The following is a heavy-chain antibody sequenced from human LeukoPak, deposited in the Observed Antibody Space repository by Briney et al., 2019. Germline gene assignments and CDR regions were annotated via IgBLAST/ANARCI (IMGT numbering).Heavy chain of an antibody. CDR1: GGSFSGYY. V-gene: IGHV4-34*01. Sequence: SETLSLTCAVHGGSFSGYYWSWIRQPPGKGLEWIGEINHSGSTNYNPSLKSRVTISKDTSKNQFSLRLSSVTAADTAAYYCARGYGSGSYWVYWGQGTLVTVSS. D-gene: IGHD3-10*01. CDR3: ARGYGSGSYWVY. CDR2: INHSGST. J-gene: IGHJ4*02.